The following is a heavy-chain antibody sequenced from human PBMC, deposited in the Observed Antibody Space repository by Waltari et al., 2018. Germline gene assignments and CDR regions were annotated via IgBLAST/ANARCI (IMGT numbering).Heavy chain of an antibody. D-gene: IGHD2-2*02. CDR3: AAQWNLFPRYCSSTSCYTAWFDP. CDR2: IHYSGST. CDR1: GGSISSSSYY. J-gene: IGHJ5*02. Sequence: QLQLQESGPGLVKPSETLSLTCTVPGGSISSSSYYWGWIRQPPGKGLEWVGSIHYSGSTYYNPSLKSRVTISVDTSKNQFSLKLSSVTAADTAVYYCAAQWNLFPRYCSSTSCYTAWFDPWGQGTLVTVSS. V-gene: IGHV4-39*07.